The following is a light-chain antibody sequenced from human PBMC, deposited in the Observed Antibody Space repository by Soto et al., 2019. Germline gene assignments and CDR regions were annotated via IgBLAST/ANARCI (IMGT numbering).Light chain of an antibody. J-gene: IGKJ2*01. CDR1: QSVSSY. Sequence: EIVLTQSPATLSLSPGERATLSCRASQSVSSYLAWYQQKPGQAPRLLIYDAYNRATGIPARFSGSGSGTDFTLTISSLKPEDFAVYYFQQRSNWPPYTFGQGTKLEIK. V-gene: IGKV3-11*01. CDR2: DAY. CDR3: QQRSNWPPYT.